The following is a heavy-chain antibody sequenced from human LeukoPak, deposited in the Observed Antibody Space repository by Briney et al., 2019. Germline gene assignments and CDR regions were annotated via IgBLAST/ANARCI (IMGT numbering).Heavy chain of an antibody. CDR3: AKICSSTSCHDAFDI. CDR2: ISGSGGST. D-gene: IGHD2-2*01. Sequence: GGSLRLSCAASGFTFSSYGMHWVRQAPGKGLEWVSAISGSGGSTYYADSVEGRFTISRDNSKNTLYLQMNSLRAEDTAVYYCAKICSSTSCHDAFDIWGQGTMVTVSS. V-gene: IGHV3-23*01. CDR1: GFTFSSYG. J-gene: IGHJ3*02.